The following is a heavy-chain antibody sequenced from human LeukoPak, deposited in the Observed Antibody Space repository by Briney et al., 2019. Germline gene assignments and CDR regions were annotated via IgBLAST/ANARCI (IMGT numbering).Heavy chain of an antibody. CDR3: ARSSGSSPYNWFDP. CDR2: INPNSGGT. D-gene: IGHD6-19*01. V-gene: IGHV1-2*02. J-gene: IGHJ5*02. Sequence: GASVKVSCKASGYTFTGYYMHWVRQAPGQGLEWMGWINPNSGGTNYAQKFQGRVTMTRDTSISTAYMELSRLRSDDTAVYYCARSSGSSPYNWFDPWGQGTLVTVSS. CDR1: GYTFTGYY.